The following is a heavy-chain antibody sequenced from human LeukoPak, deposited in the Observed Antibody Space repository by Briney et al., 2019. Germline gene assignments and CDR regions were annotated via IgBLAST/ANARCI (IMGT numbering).Heavy chain of an antibody. CDR2: ISYDGSNK. V-gene: IGHV3-30*18. J-gene: IGHJ4*02. CDR3: AKDLLGD. CDR1: GFTFSSYG. Sequence: GGSLRLSCAASGFTFSSYGMHWVRQAPGKGLEWVAVISYDGSNKYYADSVKGRFTISRDNSKNTLYLQMNSLRAEDTAVYYCAKDLLGDWGQGTLVTAAS. D-gene: IGHD3-10*01.